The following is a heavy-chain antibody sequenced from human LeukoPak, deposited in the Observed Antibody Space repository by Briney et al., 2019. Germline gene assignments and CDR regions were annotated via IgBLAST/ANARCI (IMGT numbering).Heavy chain of an antibody. CDR2: ISAYNGNT. D-gene: IGHD3-10*01. CDR3: ARDHYYGSGSYLQAPPDYYGMDV. CDR1: GYTFTSYG. V-gene: IGHV1-18*01. Sequence: ASVKVSCKASGYTFTSYGISWVRQAPGQGLEGMGWISAYNGNTNYAQKLQGRVTMTTDTSTSTAYMELRSLRYDDTAVYYCARDHYYGSGSYLQAPPDYYGMDVWGQGTTVTVSS. J-gene: IGHJ6*02.